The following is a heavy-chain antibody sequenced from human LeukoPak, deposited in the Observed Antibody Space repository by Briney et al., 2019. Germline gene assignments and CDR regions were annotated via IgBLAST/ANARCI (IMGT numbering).Heavy chain of an antibody. Sequence: ASVKVSCKASGYSFTEHYIYWVRQAPGQGLEWVGRINCNSGDANSAQKFQGRVTMTRDTSVSTAHMDLSSVTSDDTAVYFCARSAGHCSNGICFTDYYMDVWGRGTTVTVSS. J-gene: IGHJ6*03. CDR1: GYSFTEHY. CDR2: INCNSGDA. CDR3: ARSAGHCSNGICFTDYYMDV. V-gene: IGHV1-2*02. D-gene: IGHD2-8*01.